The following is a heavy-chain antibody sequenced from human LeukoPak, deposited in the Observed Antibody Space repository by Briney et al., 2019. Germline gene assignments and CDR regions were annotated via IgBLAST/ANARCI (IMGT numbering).Heavy chain of an antibody. D-gene: IGHD1-26*01. V-gene: IGHV3-7*01. Sequence: GGSLRLSRAASDFTFSAYWMSWVRQAPGKGLEWVAHIKEDGRETYYADSVKGRFTISRDNAKNSLYLRLKTLRAEDTAVYYCARVTRNSGRHPSLFDNWGQGTQVIVSS. CDR2: IKEDGRET. CDR1: DFTFSAYW. CDR3: ARVTRNSGRHPSLFDN. J-gene: IGHJ5*02.